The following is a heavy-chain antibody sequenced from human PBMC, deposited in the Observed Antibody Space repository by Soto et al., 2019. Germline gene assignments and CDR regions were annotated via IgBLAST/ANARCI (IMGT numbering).Heavy chain of an antibody. CDR2: IYYSGST. J-gene: IGHJ4*02. CDR3: ARVPSISYDSTGYHFDY. V-gene: IGHV4-61*01. D-gene: IGHD2-8*02. Sequence: SETLSLTCTVSGGSVSSGSYYWSWIRQPPGKGLEWIGYIYYSGSTNYNPSLKSRVTISVDTSKNQFSLKLSSVTAADTAVYYCARVPSISYDSTGYHFDYWGKGTLVTVSS. CDR1: GGSVSSGSYY.